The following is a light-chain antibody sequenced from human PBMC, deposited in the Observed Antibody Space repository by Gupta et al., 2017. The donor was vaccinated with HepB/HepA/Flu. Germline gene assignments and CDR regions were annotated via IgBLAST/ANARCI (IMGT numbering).Light chain of an antibody. CDR2: DVS. V-gene: IGLV2-14*03. CDR3: GSYTTSSTLV. CDR1: SSDVGGYNY. J-gene: IGLJ2*01. Sequence: QSALTQPASVSGSPGRAITISCTGTSSDVGGYNYVSWYQQHPGKAPELMIYDVSDRPSGVSNRFSGSKSGNTASLTISGLQAEDEADYYCGSYTTSSTLVFGGGTKVTVL.